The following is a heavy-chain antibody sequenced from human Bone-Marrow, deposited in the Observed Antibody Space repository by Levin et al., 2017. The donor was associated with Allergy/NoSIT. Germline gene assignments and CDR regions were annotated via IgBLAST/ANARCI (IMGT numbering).Heavy chain of an antibody. CDR3: ARDGDYYDSSGYSLLAGLPRLSD. J-gene: IGHJ4*02. Sequence: GGSLRLSCAASGFTFSSYAMHWVRQAPGKGLEWVAVISYDGSNKYYADSVKGRFTISRDNSKNTLYLQMNSLRAEDTAVYYCARDGDYYDSSGYSLLAGLPRLSDWGQGTLVTVSS. V-gene: IGHV3-30-3*01. CDR1: GFTFSSYA. CDR2: ISYDGSNK. D-gene: IGHD3-22*01.